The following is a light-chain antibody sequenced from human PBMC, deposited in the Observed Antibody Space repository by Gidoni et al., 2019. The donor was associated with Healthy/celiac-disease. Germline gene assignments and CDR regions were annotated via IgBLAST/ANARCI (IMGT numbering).Light chain of an antibody. CDR3: QQSYSTPRT. J-gene: IGKJ4*01. CDR1: QSISSY. Sequence: DIKMTHSQSSLSASVADRVTITCRASQSISSYLNWYQQKPGKAPKLLIYAASSLQSGVPSRFSGSGSGTDFTLTISSLQPEDFATYYCQQSYSTPRTFGGGTKVEIK. V-gene: IGKV1-39*01. CDR2: AAS.